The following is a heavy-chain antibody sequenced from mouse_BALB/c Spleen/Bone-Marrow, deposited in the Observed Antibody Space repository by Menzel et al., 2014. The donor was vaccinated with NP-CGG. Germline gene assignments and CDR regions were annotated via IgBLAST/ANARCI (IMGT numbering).Heavy chain of an antibody. CDR3: ARSGGLRRDWYFDV. V-gene: IGHV3-2*02. CDR1: GYSITSDYA. Sequence: ESGPGLVKPSQSLSLTCTVTGYSITSDYAWNWIRQFPGNKLEWLCIINYSGSTSYNPSLKSRISITRDTSKSQFFLQLNSVTTEDTATFYCARSGGLRRDWYFDVWGAGTTVTVSS. D-gene: IGHD2-4*01. J-gene: IGHJ1*01. CDR2: INYSGST.